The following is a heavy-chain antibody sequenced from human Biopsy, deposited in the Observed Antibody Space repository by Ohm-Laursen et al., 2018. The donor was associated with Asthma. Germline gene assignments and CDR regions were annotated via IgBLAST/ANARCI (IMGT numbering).Heavy chain of an antibody. CDR2: SSYSGFR. J-gene: IGHJ4*02. CDR1: GGSINSDY. CDR3: ARDQGDSKFDY. D-gene: IGHD3-16*01. Sequence: GTLSLTCTFSGGSINSDYWSWIRQPPGKGLEWIGLSSYSGFRKYNPSLKSRVTISVNTSKNQLSLNLTSVIAADTAVYYCARDQGDSKFDYWGQGILVTVSS. V-gene: IGHV4-59*01.